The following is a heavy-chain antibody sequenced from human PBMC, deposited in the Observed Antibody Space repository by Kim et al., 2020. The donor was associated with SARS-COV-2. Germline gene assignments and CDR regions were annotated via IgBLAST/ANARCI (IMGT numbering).Heavy chain of an antibody. D-gene: IGHD6-19*01. V-gene: IGHV4-61*07. CDR3: ARLPDISGWPFDY. Sequence: YTHSLKSRVTMSLDTSKTQFSLKVTSVAPADTAVYYCARLPDISGWPFDYWGQGTLVTVSS. J-gene: IGHJ4*02.